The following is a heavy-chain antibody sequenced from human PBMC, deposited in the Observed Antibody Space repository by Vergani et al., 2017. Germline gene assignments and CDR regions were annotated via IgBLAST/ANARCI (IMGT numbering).Heavy chain of an antibody. CDR2: TSAYNGNT. D-gene: IGHD6-19*01. J-gene: IGHJ4*02. CDR1: GGTFSSYT. Sequence: QVQLVQSGAEVKKPGSSVKVSCKASGGTFSSYTISWVRQAPGQGLEWMGWTSAYNGNTKYAQKLQGRVTMTTDTSTSTAYMELRSLRSDDTAVYYCARDVVAGTVGPDYWGQGTLVTVSS. V-gene: IGHV1-18*01. CDR3: ARDVVAGTVGPDY.